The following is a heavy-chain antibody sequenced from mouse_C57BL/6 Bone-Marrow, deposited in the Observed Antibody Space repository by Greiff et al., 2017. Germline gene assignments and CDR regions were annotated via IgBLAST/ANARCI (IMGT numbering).Heavy chain of an antibody. CDR1: GYTFTSYW. J-gene: IGHJ1*03. D-gene: IGHD4-1*01. V-gene: IGHV1-64*01. CDR3: ARELTNWDWYVDV. Sequence: QVQLQQPGAELVKPGASVKLSCKASGYTFTSYWMHWVKQRPGQGLEWIGMIHPNSGSTNYNEKFKSKATLTVDKSSSTAYMQLSSLTSEDSTVYYCARELTNWDWYVDVWGTGTTVTVSS. CDR2: IHPNSGST.